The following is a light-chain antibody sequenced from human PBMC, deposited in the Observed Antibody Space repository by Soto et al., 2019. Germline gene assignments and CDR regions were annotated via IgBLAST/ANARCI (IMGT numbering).Light chain of an antibody. CDR3: QQYDNLPLT. J-gene: IGKJ4*01. Sequence: IQMTQSPSSLSASVGDRVTITCRASQSVSNYLNWYQQKPGKAPKLLIYDASNLETGVPSRFSGSGSGTDFTFTISSPQPEDIATYYCQQYDNLPLTFGGGTKVDIK. CDR2: DAS. V-gene: IGKV1-33*01. CDR1: QSVSNY.